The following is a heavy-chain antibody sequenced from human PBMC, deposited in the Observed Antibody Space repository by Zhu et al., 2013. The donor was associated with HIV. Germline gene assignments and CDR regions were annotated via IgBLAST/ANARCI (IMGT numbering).Heavy chain of an antibody. CDR2: MNPNSGNT. D-gene: IGHD3-10*01. CDR3: ARGPPGSYYGSGRGSYYYYGMDV. CDR1: GYTFTSYN. V-gene: IGHV1-8*01. J-gene: IGHJ6*02. Sequence: QVQLVQSGAEVKKPGASVKVSCKASGYTFTSYNINWVRQATGQGLEWMGWMNPNSGNTGYAQKFQGRVTMTRNTSISTAYMELSSLRSEDTAVYYCARGPPGSYYGSGRGSYYYYGMDVWGQGTTVTVSS.